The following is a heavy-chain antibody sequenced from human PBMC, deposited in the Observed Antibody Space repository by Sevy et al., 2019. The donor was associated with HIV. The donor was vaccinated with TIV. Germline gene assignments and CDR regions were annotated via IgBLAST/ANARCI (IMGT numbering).Heavy chain of an antibody. CDR2: LSFGCGEI. D-gene: IGHD2-8*01. CDR3: AREGCTKPHDY. V-gene: IGHV3-23*01. CDR1: GFTFSKYS. J-gene: IGHJ4*02. Sequence: GGSPRLSCAPSGFTFSKYSMSWVRQPPGKGLEWVSTLSFGCGEINYADSVKGRFTISRDNSKSSVYLQMNNLRPEDTAVYYCAREGCTKPHDYWGQGTLVTVSS.